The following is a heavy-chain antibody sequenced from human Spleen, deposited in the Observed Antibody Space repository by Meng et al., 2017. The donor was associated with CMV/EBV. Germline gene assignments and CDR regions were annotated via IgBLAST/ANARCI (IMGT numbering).Heavy chain of an antibody. J-gene: IGHJ4*02. V-gene: IGHV4-30-4*08. CDR1: DYY. CDR3: ARAGNDVSGSYYNLYYFDY. Sequence: DYYWGWGRQPPGQGLELIGYIFSSGRNSINPSLKSRITISVDTSKNQFSLKLSSVTAADTSVYYCARAGNDVSGSYYNLYYFDYWGQGKLVTVSS. D-gene: IGHD3-10*01. CDR2: IFSSGRN.